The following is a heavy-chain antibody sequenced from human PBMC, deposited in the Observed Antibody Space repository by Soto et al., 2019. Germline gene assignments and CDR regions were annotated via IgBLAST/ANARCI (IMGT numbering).Heavy chain of an antibody. V-gene: IGHV5-51*01. D-gene: IGHD7-27*01. CDR1: GYSFTSYW. CDR3: ARLRLTGSLFTPFDY. Sequence: GESLKISCKGSGYSFTSYWIGWVRQMPGKGLEWMGIIYPGDSDTRYSPSFQGQVTISADKSISTAYLQWSSLKASDTAMYYCARLRLTGSLFTPFDYWGQGTLVTVSS. CDR2: IYPGDSDT. J-gene: IGHJ4*02.